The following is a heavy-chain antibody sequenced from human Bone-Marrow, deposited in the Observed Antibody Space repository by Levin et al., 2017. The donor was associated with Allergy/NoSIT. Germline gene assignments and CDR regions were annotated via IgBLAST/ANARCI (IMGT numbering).Heavy chain of an antibody. CDR1: GFTFNDAW. V-gene: IGHV3-15*01. CDR3: TRSFLSSGWYRYFDS. CDR2: IKSKNDGATT. Sequence: NAGGSLRLSCAASGFTFNDAWMSWVRQSPGRGLEWVGRIKSKNDGATTDYGAPVTGRFTVSRDDSNKMLYLQMTSLTPEDTGVYYCTRSFLSSGWYRYFDSWGRGTLVSVSS. J-gene: IGHJ4*02. D-gene: IGHD6-19*01.